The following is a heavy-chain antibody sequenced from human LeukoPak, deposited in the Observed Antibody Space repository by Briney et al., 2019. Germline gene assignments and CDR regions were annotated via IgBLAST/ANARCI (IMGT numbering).Heavy chain of an antibody. CDR2: ISWDGGST. D-gene: IGHD6-6*01. Sequence: PGGSLRLSCAASGSTLDDYAMHWVRQAPGKGLEWVSLISWDGGSTYYADSVKGRFTISRDNSKNSLYLQMNSLRAEDTALYYCAKDISDRYSSSPLGLFDYWGQGTLVTVSS. J-gene: IGHJ4*02. CDR3: AKDISDRYSSSPLGLFDY. CDR1: GSTLDDYA. V-gene: IGHV3-43D*03.